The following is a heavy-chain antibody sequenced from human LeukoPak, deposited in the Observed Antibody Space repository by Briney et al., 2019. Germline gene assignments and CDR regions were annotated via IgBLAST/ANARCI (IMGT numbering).Heavy chain of an antibody. CDR1: GDSISSSSYY. V-gene: IGHV4-39*07. CDR2: SYYSGST. Sequence: SETLSLTCTVSGDSISSSSYYWGSIRQPPGKGLEWIGRSYYSGSTHDHPSLKSRVTISVDTSKSQFSLKLSSVTAADTAVYYCARGKDDYDFWSGPGGYFDYWGEGTLVTVAS. CDR3: ARGKDDYDFWSGPGGYFDY. D-gene: IGHD3-3*01. J-gene: IGHJ4*02.